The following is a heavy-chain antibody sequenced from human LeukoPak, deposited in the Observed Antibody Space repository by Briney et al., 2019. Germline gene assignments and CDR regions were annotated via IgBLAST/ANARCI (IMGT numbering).Heavy chain of an antibody. V-gene: IGHV3-73*01. D-gene: IGHD6-19*01. Sequence: GGSLRLSCAASGFAFDIYAMTWVRQASGKGLEWLGRVRSKGYNYATAYGASVKDRFIISRDDSKSTAYLQMSSLKSEDTAVYYCATLGETSGWYPDHWGQGTLVTVSS. CDR3: ATLGETSGWYPDH. CDR2: VRSKGYNYAT. CDR1: GFAFDIYA. J-gene: IGHJ4*02.